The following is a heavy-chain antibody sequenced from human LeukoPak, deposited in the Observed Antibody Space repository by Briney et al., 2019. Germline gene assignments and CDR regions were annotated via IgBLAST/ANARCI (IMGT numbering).Heavy chain of an antibody. D-gene: IGHD4-17*01. J-gene: IGHJ4*02. CDR1: GFTFSSYS. V-gene: IGHV3-21*01. CDR2: ISSSSSYI. Sequence: AGGSIRLSCAVSGFTFSSYSMNWVRQAPGKGLEWVSSISSSSSYIYYADSLKGRFTISRDNAKNSLYLQMNSLRAEDTAVYYCARAYARDYPSYFDYWGQGTLLTDSP. CDR3: ARAYARDYPSYFDY.